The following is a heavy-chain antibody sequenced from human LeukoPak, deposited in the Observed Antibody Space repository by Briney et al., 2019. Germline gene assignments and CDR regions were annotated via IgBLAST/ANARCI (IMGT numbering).Heavy chain of an antibody. Sequence: SSVKVSCKASGGTFSSYAISWVRQAPGQGLEWMGRIIPILGIANYAQKFQGRVTITADKSTSTAYMELSSPRSEDTAVYYCARSWNYDFWSGFDYWGQGTLVTVSS. CDR3: ARSWNYDFWSGFDY. V-gene: IGHV1-69*04. CDR1: GGTFSSYA. D-gene: IGHD3-3*01. CDR2: IIPILGIA. J-gene: IGHJ4*02.